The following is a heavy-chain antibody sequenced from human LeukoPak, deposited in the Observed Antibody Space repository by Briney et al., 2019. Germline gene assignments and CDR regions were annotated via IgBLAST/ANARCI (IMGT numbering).Heavy chain of an antibody. J-gene: IGHJ4*02. CDR1: GFTFDDYG. Sequence: GGSLRLSCAASGFTFDDYGMSWVRQAPGKGLEWVSGINWNGGSTGYADSVKGRFTISRDNAKNSLYLQMNSLRAEDTALYYCARIGNYYGSGSYYKSFDYWGQGTLVTVSS. D-gene: IGHD3-10*01. CDR3: ARIGNYYGSGSYYKSFDY. V-gene: IGHV3-20*04. CDR2: INWNGGST.